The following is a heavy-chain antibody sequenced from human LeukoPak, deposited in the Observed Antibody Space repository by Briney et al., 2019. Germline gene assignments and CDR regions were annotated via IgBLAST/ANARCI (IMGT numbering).Heavy chain of an antibody. D-gene: IGHD3-10*01. CDR2: IYYSGST. Sequence: PSETLSLTCTVSGGSISSYYWSWIRQPPGKRLEWIGYIYYSGSTNYNPSLKSRVTISVDTSKNQFSLKLSSVTAADTAVYYCARGFLSPFDYWGQGTLVTVSS. V-gene: IGHV4-59*01. CDR1: GGSISSYY. J-gene: IGHJ4*02. CDR3: ARGFLSPFDY.